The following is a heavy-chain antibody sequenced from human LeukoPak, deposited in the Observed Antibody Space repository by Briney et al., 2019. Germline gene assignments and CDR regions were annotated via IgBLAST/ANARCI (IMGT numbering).Heavy chain of an antibody. CDR3: ARDPITMVRGVPDY. D-gene: IGHD3-10*01. CDR1: GGSFSGYY. Sequence: SETLSLTCAVYGGSFSGYYWGWIRQPPGKRLEWIGSIYHSGSTYYNPSPKSRVTISVDTSKNQFSLKLSSVTAADTAVYYCARDPITMVRGVPDYWGQGTLITVSS. V-gene: IGHV4-38-2*02. J-gene: IGHJ4*02. CDR2: IYHSGST.